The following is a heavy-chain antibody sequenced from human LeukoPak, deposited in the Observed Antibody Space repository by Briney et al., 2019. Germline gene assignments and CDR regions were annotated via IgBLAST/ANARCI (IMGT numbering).Heavy chain of an antibody. D-gene: IGHD6-13*01. CDR3: ARKTSSWNNWFDS. CDR2: INPIFGIA. Sequence: SVKVSCKASGGTLSISWVRQAPGQGLEWMGGINPIFGIADYAQKFQGRVTITADEPTSTAYMELSSLRSEDTAVYYCARKTSSWNNWFDSWGQGTLVTVSS. V-gene: IGHV1-69*13. CDR1: GGTLS. J-gene: IGHJ5*01.